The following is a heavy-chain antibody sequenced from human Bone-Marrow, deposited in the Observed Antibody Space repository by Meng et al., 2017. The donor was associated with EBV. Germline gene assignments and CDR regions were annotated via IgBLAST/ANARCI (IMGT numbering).Heavy chain of an antibody. Sequence: VALVGCGGGLVQPGRSLGLSRAASGFTFTNHGMNWVRQAPGKGLEWVALIWYDGSNEFYADSVKGRFTISRDNSKNTLYLQMNNLRAEDTALYYCASSTPGGRPDYWGQGTLVTVSS. CDR3: ASSTPGGRPDY. J-gene: IGHJ4*02. CDR1: GFTFTNHG. V-gene: IGHV3-33*01. D-gene: IGHD3-16*01. CDR2: IWYDGSNE.